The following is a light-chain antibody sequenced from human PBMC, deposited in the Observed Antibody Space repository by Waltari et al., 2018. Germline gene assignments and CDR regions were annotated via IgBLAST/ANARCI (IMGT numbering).Light chain of an antibody. CDR2: ANR. CDR1: SSNIGAGYD. Sequence: QPVLTQPPSVSGAPGQRVTISCTGSSSNIGAGYDVHWYLQLPGTAPKLLIYANRNRPSGVPDRFSGSKSGTSASLAITGLQPEDEADYYCQSYDSSLSGRPWVFGGGTKLTVL. J-gene: IGLJ3*02. CDR3: QSYDSSLSGRPWV. V-gene: IGLV1-40*01.